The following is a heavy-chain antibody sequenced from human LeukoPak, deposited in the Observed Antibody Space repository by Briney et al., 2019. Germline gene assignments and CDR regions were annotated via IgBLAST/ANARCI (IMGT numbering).Heavy chain of an antibody. CDR3: AKRGIFGGREYYFDY. CDR1: GFSFSGYA. V-gene: IGHV3-23*01. D-gene: IGHD3-3*01. Sequence: GGSLRLSCAASGFSFSGYAMSWVRQAPRKGLEWVSAISRSGGSTYYADSVKGRFTISRDNSKDTLYLQMNSLRAEDTAVYYCAKRGIFGGREYYFDYWGQGTLVTVSS. CDR2: ISRSGGST. J-gene: IGHJ4*02.